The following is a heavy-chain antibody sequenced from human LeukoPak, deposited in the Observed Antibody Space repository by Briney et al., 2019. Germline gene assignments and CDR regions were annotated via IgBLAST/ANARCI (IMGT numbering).Heavy chain of an antibody. D-gene: IGHD6-19*01. J-gene: IGHJ4*02. CDR1: GGSISSSY. CDR3: ATWGIAVAGTFDY. CDR2: IYYSGST. V-gene: IGHV4-59*08. Sequence: SETLSLPCTVSGGSISSSYWSWIRQPPGKGLEWIGYIYYSGSTNYNPSFKSRVAISVDTSKNQFSLKLSSVTAADTAVYYCATWGIAVAGTFDYWGQGTLVTVST.